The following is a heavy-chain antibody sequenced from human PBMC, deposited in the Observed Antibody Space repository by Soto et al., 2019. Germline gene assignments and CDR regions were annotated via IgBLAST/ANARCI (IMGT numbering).Heavy chain of an antibody. J-gene: IGHJ4*02. CDR2: IDHDGPT. CDR3: VRDSHGDY. V-gene: IGHV3-74*01. CDR1: GFTFSNYW. Sequence: EVQLVESGGGLVQPGGSLRLSCAGSGFTFSNYWMHWVRQAPGKGLEWVSRIDHDGPTDYADSVRGRFTITRDNAENTLYLQMNGLRPEDTAVYYCVRDSHGDYWGQGTRVTFSS.